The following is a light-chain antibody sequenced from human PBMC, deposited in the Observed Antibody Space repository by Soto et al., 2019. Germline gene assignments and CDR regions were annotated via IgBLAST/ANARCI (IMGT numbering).Light chain of an antibody. V-gene: IGLV7-46*01. J-gene: IGLJ2*01. CDR2: DTS. CDR3: LLSYSGARPHVV. CDR1: TGAVTSGHY. Sequence: QAVVTQEPSLTVSPGGTVTITCGSSTGAVTSGHYPYWFQQKPGQAPRTLIYDTSNKHSWTPARFSGSLLGGKAALTLSGAQPEDEAEYYCLLSYSGARPHVVFGGGTKLTVL.